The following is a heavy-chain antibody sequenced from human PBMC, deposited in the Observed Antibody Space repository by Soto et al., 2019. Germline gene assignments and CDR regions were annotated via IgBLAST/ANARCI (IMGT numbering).Heavy chain of an antibody. CDR3: AREFVTVGEYNFDS. Sequence: GGSLRLSCAASGFTFRSYWMHWVRQAPGKGLVWVSRINRDGSSTSYADSVKGRVTISRDTAKNTLYLQMNSLRAEDTAVYYYAREFVTVGEYNFDSWGQGTLVTVSS. CDR2: INRDGSST. J-gene: IGHJ4*02. CDR1: GFTFRSYW. V-gene: IGHV3-74*01. D-gene: IGHD1-1*01.